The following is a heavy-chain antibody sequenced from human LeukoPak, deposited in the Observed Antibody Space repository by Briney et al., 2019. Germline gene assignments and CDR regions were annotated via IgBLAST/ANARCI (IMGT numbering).Heavy chain of an antibody. CDR2: IKGDGSYK. CDR1: GCTFSNYW. J-gene: IGHJ4*02. V-gene: IGHV3-7*03. Sequence: PGGSLRLSCAASGCTFSNYWMSWVRQAPGKGLEWVANIKGDGSYKYYVDSVKGRFTISRDNAKSSLYLQMNTLRAEDTAVYYCATSSDSSGNDWGQGTLVTVSS. CDR3: ATSSDSSGND. D-gene: IGHD3-22*01.